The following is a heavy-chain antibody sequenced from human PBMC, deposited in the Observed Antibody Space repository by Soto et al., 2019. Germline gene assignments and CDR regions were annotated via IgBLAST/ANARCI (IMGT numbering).Heavy chain of an antibody. J-gene: IGHJ4*02. CDR1: GGSISSSSYY. Sequence: SETLSLTCTVSGGSISSSSYYWGWIRQPPGKGLEWIGSIYYSGSTHYNPSLKSRVTISVDTPKNQFSLKLSSVTAADTAVYYCARHGSQASCGSSCSYFDYWGQGTLVTVSS. CDR2: IYYSGST. V-gene: IGHV4-39*01. CDR3: ARHGSQASCGSSCSYFDY. D-gene: IGHD2-15*01.